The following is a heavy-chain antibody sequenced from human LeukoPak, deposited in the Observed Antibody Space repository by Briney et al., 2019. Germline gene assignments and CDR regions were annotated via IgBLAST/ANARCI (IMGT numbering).Heavy chain of an antibody. V-gene: IGHV4-34*01. CDR2: INHSGST. D-gene: IGHD7-27*01. CDR1: GGSFSGYY. Sequence: PSETLSLTCAVYGGSFSGYYWSWIRQPPGKGLEWIGEINHSGSTNYNPSLKSRVTISVDTSKNQFSLKLSSVTAADTAVYYCASSLGYCGMDVWGQGTTVTVSS. CDR3: ASSLGYCGMDV. J-gene: IGHJ6*01.